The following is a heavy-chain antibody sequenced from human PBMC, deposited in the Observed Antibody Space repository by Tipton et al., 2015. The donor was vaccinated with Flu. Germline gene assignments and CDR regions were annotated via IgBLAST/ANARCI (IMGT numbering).Heavy chain of an antibody. CDR3: ARTHTAMVNDYMDV. V-gene: IGHV3-13*01. Sequence: SLRLSCAASGFTFSSYDMHWVRQATGKGLEWVSAIGTAGDTYYPGSVKGRFTISRENAKNSLYLQMNSLRAGDTAVYYCARTHTAMVNDYMDVWGKGTTVTVSS. J-gene: IGHJ6*03. D-gene: IGHD5-18*01. CDR2: IGTAGDT. CDR1: GFTFSSYD.